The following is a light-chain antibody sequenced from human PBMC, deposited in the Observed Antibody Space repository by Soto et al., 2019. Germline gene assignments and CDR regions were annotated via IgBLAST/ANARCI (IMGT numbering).Light chain of an antibody. CDR3: QQYNVWPLT. CDR2: VAS. Sequence: EIVMTQSPAPLSVSPGERATLSCRASQSVSSNFAWYQQKPGQTPKLLIYVASTSATGIPARFSGSGSGTEFTLTISSLQSEDFAVYYCQQYNVWPLTFGGGTKVEFK. CDR1: QSVSSN. V-gene: IGKV3-15*01. J-gene: IGKJ4*01.